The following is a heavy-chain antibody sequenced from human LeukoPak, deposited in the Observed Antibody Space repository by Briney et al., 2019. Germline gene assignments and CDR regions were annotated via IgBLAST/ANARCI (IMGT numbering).Heavy chain of an antibody. J-gene: IGHJ4*02. CDR1: GVSISSGGYY. V-gene: IGHV4-31*03. D-gene: IGHD3-22*01. Sequence: SETLSLTCTVSGVSISSGGYYWSWIRQHPGKGLEWIGYIYYSGSTYYNPSLKSRVTISVDTSKTQFSLKLSSVTAADTAVYYCARSYDSSGYYYDYWGQGTLVTVSS. CDR3: ARSYDSSGYYYDY. CDR2: IYYSGST.